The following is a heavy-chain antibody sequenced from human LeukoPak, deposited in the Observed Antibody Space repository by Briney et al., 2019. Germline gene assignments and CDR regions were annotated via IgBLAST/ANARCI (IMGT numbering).Heavy chain of an antibody. D-gene: IGHD3-9*01. CDR2: INAGNGNT. CDR3: AGISYNTLTD. J-gene: IGHJ4*02. V-gene: IGHV1-3*01. CDR1: GYTFTSYT. Sequence: GASVNVSCKASGYTFTSYTIHWVRQAAGQRRGGMGWINAGNGNTKYSQKFQGRLTITRDTSASTAYMELSSLRSEDTAVYYCAGISYNTLTDWGQGTLVTVST.